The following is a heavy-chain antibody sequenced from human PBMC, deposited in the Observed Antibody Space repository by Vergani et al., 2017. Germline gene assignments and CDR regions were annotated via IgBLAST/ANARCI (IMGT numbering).Heavy chain of an antibody. J-gene: IGHJ4*02. D-gene: IGHD5-12*01. Sequence: QVQLVQSGAEVKKPGASVKVSCKASGYTFTGYYMHWVRQAPGQGLEWMGWINPNSGGTNYAQQFQGRVTMTRDTSISTAYMELSRLRSDDTAVYYCARSDSGYGIYDYWGQGTLVTVSS. CDR2: INPNSGGT. V-gene: IGHV1-2*02. CDR3: ARSDSGYGIYDY. CDR1: GYTFTGYY.